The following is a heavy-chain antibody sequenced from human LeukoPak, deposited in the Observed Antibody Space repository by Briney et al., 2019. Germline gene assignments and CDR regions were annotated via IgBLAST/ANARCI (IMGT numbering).Heavy chain of an antibody. CDR3: ARVPATVSRPCDS. D-gene: IGHD2-15*01. J-gene: IGHJ4*02. V-gene: IGHV4-34*01. Sequence: SETLSLTCAVYGGPFDGYYWRLVRQTPGKGMEWIGEICDDGGTNYNPSLRRRVTISIDTSKRQFSLKLSSVTAADTAVYYCARVPATVSRPCDSWGQGTLVTVSS. CDR2: ICDDGGT. CDR1: GGPFDGYY.